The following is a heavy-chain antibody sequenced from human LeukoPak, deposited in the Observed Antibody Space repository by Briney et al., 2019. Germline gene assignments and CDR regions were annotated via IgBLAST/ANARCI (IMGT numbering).Heavy chain of an antibody. V-gene: IGHV3-23*01. Sequence: GGSLRLSCAASGFTFSSYAMSWVRQAPGKGLEWVSIISGSGDSTYYADSVKGRFTISRDNSKNTLYLQMNSLRAEDTAVYYCSQNEVPAAEYYYYYGMDVWGQGTTVTVSS. CDR1: GFTFSSYA. CDR2: ISGSGDST. CDR3: SQNEVPAAEYYYYYGMDV. J-gene: IGHJ6*02. D-gene: IGHD2-2*01.